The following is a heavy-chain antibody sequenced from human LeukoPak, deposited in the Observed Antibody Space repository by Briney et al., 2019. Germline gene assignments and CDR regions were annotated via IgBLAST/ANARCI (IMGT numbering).Heavy chain of an antibody. Sequence: SETLSLTCTVSGGSISSSSYYWGWIRQPPGKGLEWIGSIYYSGSTYYNPSLKSRVTISVDTSKNQFSLKLSSVTAADTAVYYCASDCSSTSCYGAFDIWGQGTMVTVSS. CDR2: IYYSGST. CDR3: ASDCSSTSCYGAFDI. D-gene: IGHD2-2*01. J-gene: IGHJ3*02. CDR1: GGSISSSSYY. V-gene: IGHV4-39*07.